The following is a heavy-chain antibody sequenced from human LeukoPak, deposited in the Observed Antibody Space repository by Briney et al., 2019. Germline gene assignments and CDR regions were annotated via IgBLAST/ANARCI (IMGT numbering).Heavy chain of an antibody. CDR3: ARDNYFDY. Sequence: GGSLRLSCAASGFTFSSYSMNWVRQAPGKGLEWVSSISATSTYIYYADSVKGRFTISRDNAKTSLYLQMNSLRAEDTAVYYCARDNYFDYWGQGTRVTVPS. CDR1: GFTFSSYS. CDR2: ISATSTYI. J-gene: IGHJ4*02. V-gene: IGHV3-21*01.